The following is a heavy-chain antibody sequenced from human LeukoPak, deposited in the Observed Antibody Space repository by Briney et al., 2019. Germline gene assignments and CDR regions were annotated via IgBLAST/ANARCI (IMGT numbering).Heavy chain of an antibody. Sequence: SETLSLTCAVYGGSFSGYYWSWIRQPPGKGLEWIGEINHSGSTNYNPSLKSRVTISVDTSKNQFSLKLSSVTAADTAVYYCARGGTESSRPAWVVYYYYYMDVWGKGTTVTVSS. CDR2: INHSGST. V-gene: IGHV4-34*01. J-gene: IGHJ6*03. CDR3: ARGGTESSRPAWVVYYYYYMDV. D-gene: IGHD2-2*01. CDR1: GGSFSGYY.